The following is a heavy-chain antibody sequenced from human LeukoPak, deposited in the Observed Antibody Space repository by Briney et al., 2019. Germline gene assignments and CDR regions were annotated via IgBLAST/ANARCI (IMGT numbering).Heavy chain of an antibody. D-gene: IGHD2-2*01. CDR1: GYTFTSYG. CDR3: ARDRGLVVPAAPFDY. CDR2: ISAYNGNT. V-gene: IGHV1-18*01. J-gene: IGHJ4*02. Sequence: ASVKVSCKASGYTFTSYGISWVRQAPGQGLEWVGWISAYNGNTNYAQKLQGRVTMTTDTSTSTAYMELRSLRSDDTAVYYCARDRGLVVPAAPFDYWGQGTLVTVSS.